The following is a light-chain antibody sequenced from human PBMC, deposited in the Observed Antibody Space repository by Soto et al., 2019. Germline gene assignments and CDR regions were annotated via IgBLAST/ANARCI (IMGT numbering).Light chain of an antibody. J-gene: IGKJ2*01. V-gene: IGKV3-20*01. Sequence: EIVLTQSPGTLSLSPWERATLSCRTSQSVSSNSLAWYLQKPGQAPRLLIYSASSRATGIPDRFSGSGSGTDFTLTISRLEPEDFAVYYCQLYGTSPMFTFGRGTRLEIK. CDR3: QLYGTSPMFT. CDR1: QSVSSNS. CDR2: SAS.